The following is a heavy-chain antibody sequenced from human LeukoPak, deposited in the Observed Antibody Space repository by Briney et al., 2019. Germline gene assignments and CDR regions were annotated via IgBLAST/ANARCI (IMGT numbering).Heavy chain of an antibody. CDR1: GGTFSSYT. Sequence: SVKVSCKASGGTFSSYTISWVRQAPGQGLEWMGRIIPILGIANYAQKFQGRVTITADKSTSTAYMELSSLRSEDTAVYYCARRGGGSSTNSYYYYMDVWGKGTTVTVSS. J-gene: IGHJ6*03. V-gene: IGHV1-69*02. CDR3: ARRGGGSSTNSYYYYMDV. D-gene: IGHD2-2*01. CDR2: IIPILGIA.